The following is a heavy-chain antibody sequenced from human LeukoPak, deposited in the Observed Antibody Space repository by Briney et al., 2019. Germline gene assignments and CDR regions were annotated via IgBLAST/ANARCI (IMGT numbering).Heavy chain of an antibody. V-gene: IGHV3-7*01. Sequence: GGSLRLSCAASGFTFTNYWMSWVRQAPGKGLELVANIKQDRSEKYYVDSVKGRFTISRDNSKNTLYLQMNSLRAEDTAVYYCAKGWELLMDYWGQGTLVTVSS. CDR2: IKQDRSEK. CDR1: GFTFTNYW. CDR3: AKGWELLMDY. D-gene: IGHD1-26*01. J-gene: IGHJ4*02.